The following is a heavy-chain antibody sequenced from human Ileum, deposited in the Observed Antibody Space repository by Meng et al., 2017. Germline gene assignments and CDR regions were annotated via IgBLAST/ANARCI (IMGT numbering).Heavy chain of an antibody. J-gene: IGHJ4*02. Sequence: QVVLQHAGPGLVQRAGTLSLPCAVSGEFISSRDRWGWVRQPPGKGLEWIGEISQESGRTNYNPSLKSRVTISLDKSKNQFSLNLNSVTAADTAVYYCVRNEGYSLGDWGQGTLVTVSS. D-gene: IGHD2-21*01. CDR3: VRNEGYSLGD. V-gene: IGHV4-4*02. CDR1: GEFISSRDR. CDR2: ISQESGRT.